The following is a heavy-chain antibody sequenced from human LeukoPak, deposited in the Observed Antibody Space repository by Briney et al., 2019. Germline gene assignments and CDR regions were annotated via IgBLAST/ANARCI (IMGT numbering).Heavy chain of an antibody. Sequence: GGSLRLFCAASGLTFSSYAMSWVRQAPGKGLEWVSGIIDSGESTYYANFAKGRFTISRDNSNNTLYLQMNSLRAEDTAVYYCAKLGGQELHNYYVAVCGKGTTVAVSS. J-gene: IGHJ6*03. CDR1: GLTFSSYA. D-gene: IGHD3-16*01. CDR2: IIDSGEST. CDR3: AKLGGQELHNYYVAV. V-gene: IGHV3-23*01.